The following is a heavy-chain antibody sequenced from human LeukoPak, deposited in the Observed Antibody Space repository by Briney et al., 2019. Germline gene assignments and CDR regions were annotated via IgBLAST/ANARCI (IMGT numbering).Heavy chain of an antibody. CDR3: ARILGGYSSGWYAFDY. CDR2: IYPGDSDS. V-gene: IGHV5-51*01. CDR1: GYRFTSNW. Sequence: GESLKISCKGSGYRFTSNWIGWVRQMPGKGLEWMGIIYPGDSDSRYSPSFQGRVTFSADKSISAAYLQWSSLKASDTAMYYCARILGGYSSGWYAFDYWGQRTPVTVSS. D-gene: IGHD6-19*01. J-gene: IGHJ4*02.